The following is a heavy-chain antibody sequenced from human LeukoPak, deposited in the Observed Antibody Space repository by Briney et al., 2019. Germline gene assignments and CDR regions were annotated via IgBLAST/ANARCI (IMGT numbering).Heavy chain of an antibody. CDR3: ARERRTGITMVRGATDY. V-gene: IGHV3-7*01. Sequence: GGSLRLSCVGSGFSISGFWMTWVRQAPGKGLEWVANIRGDGSRLYYVDSVKGRFTISRDNAKNSLYLQMNSLRAEDTAVYYCARERRTGITMVRGATDYWGQGTLVTVSS. D-gene: IGHD3-10*01. J-gene: IGHJ4*02. CDR2: IRGDGSRL. CDR1: GFSISGFW.